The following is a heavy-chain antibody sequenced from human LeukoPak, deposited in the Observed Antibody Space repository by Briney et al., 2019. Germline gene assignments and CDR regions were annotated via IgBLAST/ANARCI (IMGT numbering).Heavy chain of an antibody. V-gene: IGHV4-59*01. CDR1: GGSISSYY. CDR2: IYYSGST. D-gene: IGHD2-15*01. J-gene: IGHJ6*03. Sequence: SETQSLTCTVSGGSISSYYWSWIRQPPGKGLEWIGYIYYSGSTNYNPSLKSRVTISVDTSKNQFSLKLSSVTAADTAVYYCARVRGSAEFHYMDVWGKGTTVTVSS. CDR3: ARVRGSAEFHYMDV.